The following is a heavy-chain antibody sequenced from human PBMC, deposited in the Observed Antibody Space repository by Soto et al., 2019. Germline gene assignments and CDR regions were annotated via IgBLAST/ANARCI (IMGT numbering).Heavy chain of an antibody. Sequence: QVQLQESGPGLVKTSQTLSLTCTVSGASTGSGGSYWSWIRQHPGKGLEWIGYIYYTGSTYYSPSLKSLASISVDTSNTQFSLKLDSATAADTAVYYCARADYGDRGLAFDSWGQGTLVTVSS. CDR3: ARADYGDRGLAFDS. D-gene: IGHD4-17*01. J-gene: IGHJ4*02. CDR1: GASTGSGGSY. CDR2: IYYTGST. V-gene: IGHV4-31*01.